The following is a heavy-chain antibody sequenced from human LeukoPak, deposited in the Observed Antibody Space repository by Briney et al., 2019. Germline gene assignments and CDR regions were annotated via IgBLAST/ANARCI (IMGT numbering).Heavy chain of an antibody. V-gene: IGHV4-34*01. CDR2: INHSGST. J-gene: IGHJ5*02. Sequence: SETLSLTCAVYGGSFSGYYWSWIRQPPGKGLEWIGEINHSGSTNYNPSLKSRVTISVDTSKNQFSLKLSSVTAADTAVYYCARVRYYDFWSGYNWFDPWCQGTLVTVSS. CDR3: ARVRYYDFWSGYNWFDP. D-gene: IGHD3-3*01. CDR1: GGSFSGYY.